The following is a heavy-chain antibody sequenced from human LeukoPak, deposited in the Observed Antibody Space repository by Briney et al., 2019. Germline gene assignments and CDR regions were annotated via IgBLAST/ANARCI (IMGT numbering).Heavy chain of an antibody. CDR3: ARDRLQWLVGGYFDY. Sequence: PGRSLRLSCAASGFTFSSYAMHWVRQAPGKGLEWVAVISYDGSNKYYADSVNGRFTISRDNSKNTLYLQMNSLRAEDTAVYYCARDRLQWLVGGYFDYWGQGTLVTVSS. CDR2: ISYDGSNK. V-gene: IGHV3-30*04. CDR1: GFTFSSYA. D-gene: IGHD6-19*01. J-gene: IGHJ4*02.